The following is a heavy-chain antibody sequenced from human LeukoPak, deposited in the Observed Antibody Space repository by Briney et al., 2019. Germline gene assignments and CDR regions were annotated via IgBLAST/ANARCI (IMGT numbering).Heavy chain of an antibody. D-gene: IGHD2-2*02. J-gene: IGHJ4*02. CDR2: IYYSGST. CDR1: GGSIRSSYYY. V-gene: IGHV4-30-4*08. Sequence: SETLSLTCTVSGGSIRSSYYYWGWIRQPPGKGLEWIGYIYYSGSTYYNPSLKSRVTISVDTSKNQFSLKLSSVTAADTAVYYCARGVVPAAIGDYFDYWGQGTLVTVSS. CDR3: ARGVVPAAIGDYFDY.